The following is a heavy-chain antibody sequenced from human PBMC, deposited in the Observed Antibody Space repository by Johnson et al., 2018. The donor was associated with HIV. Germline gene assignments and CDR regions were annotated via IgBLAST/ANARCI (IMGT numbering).Heavy chain of an antibody. CDR2: ISYDGSNK. J-gene: IGHJ3*02. CDR3: ARDLYYYDTSGYYLNGPDAFDI. V-gene: IGHV3-30*04. CDR1: GFTFSDYA. Sequence: HVQLVESGGGVVQPGRSLRLSCAASGFTFSDYAVHWVRQAPGKGLEWVAIISYDGSNKYYRDSVKGRFTISRDNSKNTLYLQMNSLRAEDTAVYYCARDLYYYDTSGYYLNGPDAFDIWGQGTMVTVSS. D-gene: IGHD3-22*01.